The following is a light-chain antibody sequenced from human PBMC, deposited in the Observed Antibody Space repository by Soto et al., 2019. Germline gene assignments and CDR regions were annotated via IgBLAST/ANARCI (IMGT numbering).Light chain of an antibody. Sequence: EIVMTQSPATRSVSPGERVTLSCRASQSVSSKLAWYQQKPGQAPRVLIYGASTRATGIPARFSGSGSGTDFTLTISSLQSEDFAVYYCQHYNDWPPTWTFGQGTRVEIK. V-gene: IGKV3-15*01. J-gene: IGKJ1*01. CDR1: QSVSSK. CDR2: GAS. CDR3: QHYNDWPPTWT.